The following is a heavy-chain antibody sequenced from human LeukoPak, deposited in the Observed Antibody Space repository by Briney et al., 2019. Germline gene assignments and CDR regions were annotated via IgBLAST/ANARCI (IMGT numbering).Heavy chain of an antibody. CDR3: ATDYYDSSGYSH. D-gene: IGHD3-22*01. CDR2: IFHSGST. Sequence: PSQTLSLTCTVSGGSINSGSYFWTWIRQPPGRDLEWIGYIFHSGSTHYNPSLQSRITMSIDTSRNQFSLKVASVTAADTAVYYCATDYYDSSGYSHWGQGTLVTVSS. CDR1: GGSINSGSYF. J-gene: IGHJ4*02. V-gene: IGHV4-31*03.